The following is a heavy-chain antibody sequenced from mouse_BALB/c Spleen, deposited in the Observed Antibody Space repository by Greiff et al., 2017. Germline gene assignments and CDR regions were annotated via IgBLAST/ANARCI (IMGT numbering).Heavy chain of an antibody. CDR1: GFTFSSYA. CDR2: ISSGGST. CDR3: ARGLDGSYAMDY. Sequence: EVQGVESGGGLVKPGGSLKLSCAASGFTFSSYAMSWVRQTPEKRLEWVASISSGGSTYYPDSVKGRFTISRDNARNILYLQMSSLRSEDTAMYYCARGLDGSYAMDYWGQGTSVTVSS. J-gene: IGHJ4*01. V-gene: IGHV5-6-5*01. D-gene: IGHD2-3*01.